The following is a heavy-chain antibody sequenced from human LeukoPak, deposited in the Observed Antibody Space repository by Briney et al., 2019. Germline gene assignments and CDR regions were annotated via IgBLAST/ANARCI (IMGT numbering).Heavy chain of an antibody. D-gene: IGHD2-15*01. CDR3: AREELLTWRVAATLDY. CDR2: ISGSGGST. J-gene: IGHJ4*02. Sequence: PGGSLRLSCAASGFTFSSYAMSWVRQAPGKGLEWVSAISGSGGSTYYADSVKGRFTISRDNSKNTLYLQMNSLRAEDTAVYYCAREELLTWRVAATLDYWGQGTLVTVSS. V-gene: IGHV3-23*01. CDR1: GFTFSSYA.